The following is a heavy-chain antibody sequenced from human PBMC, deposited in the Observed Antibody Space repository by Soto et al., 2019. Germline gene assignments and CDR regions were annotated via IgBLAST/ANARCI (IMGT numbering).Heavy chain of an antibody. CDR3: AKDQGQWLVEGGTGFDY. D-gene: IGHD6-19*01. Sequence: EVQLLESGGGLVQPGGSLRLSCAASGFTFSSYAMSWVRQAPGKRLEWVSAISGSGGSTYYADSVKGRFTISRDNSKNTLYLQMNSLRAEDTAVYYCAKDQGQWLVEGGTGFDYWGQGTLVTVSS. CDR2: ISGSGGST. J-gene: IGHJ4*02. V-gene: IGHV3-23*01. CDR1: GFTFSSYA.